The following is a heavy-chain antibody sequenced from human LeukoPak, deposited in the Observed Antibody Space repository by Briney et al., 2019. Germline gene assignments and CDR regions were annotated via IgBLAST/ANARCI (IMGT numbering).Heavy chain of an antibody. Sequence: GGSLRLPCASSGFIFSTYSMNWVRQAPGKGLEWVSYISSSSSTIYYADSVKGRFTISRDNAENSLYLQMNSLGAEDTAVYYCARDDHYNCYYMDVWGKGTTVTVSS. CDR3: ARDDHYNCYYMDV. CDR2: ISSSSSTI. V-gene: IGHV3-48*01. CDR1: GFIFSTYS. J-gene: IGHJ6*03.